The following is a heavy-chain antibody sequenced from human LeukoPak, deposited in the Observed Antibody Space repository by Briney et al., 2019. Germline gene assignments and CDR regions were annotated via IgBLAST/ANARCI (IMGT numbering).Heavy chain of an antibody. CDR1: GYTFTSYD. Sequence: ASVEVSCKASGYTFTSYDINWVRQATGQGLEGMGWMNPNSGNTGYAQKFQGRVTMTRSTSISTAYMELSSLRFEDTAVYYCTRSVRNGHIDYWGQGTLVTVSS. J-gene: IGHJ4*02. V-gene: IGHV1-8*01. D-gene: IGHD2-21*01. CDR3: TRSVRNGHIDY. CDR2: MNPNSGNT.